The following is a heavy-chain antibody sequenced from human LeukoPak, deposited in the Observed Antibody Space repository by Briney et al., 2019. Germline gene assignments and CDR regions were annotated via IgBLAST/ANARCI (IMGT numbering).Heavy chain of an antibody. CDR2: IYYSGST. J-gene: IGHJ3*02. D-gene: IGHD1-7*01. Sequence: SETLSLTCNVSGASISEYYWSWIRQPPGKGLEWIGYIYYSGSTNYNPTLKSRVTISVDTSKNQFSLKLSSVTAADTAVYYCASAWNSGAFDIWGQGTMVTVSS. CDR1: GASISEYY. V-gene: IGHV4-59*01. CDR3: ASAWNSGAFDI.